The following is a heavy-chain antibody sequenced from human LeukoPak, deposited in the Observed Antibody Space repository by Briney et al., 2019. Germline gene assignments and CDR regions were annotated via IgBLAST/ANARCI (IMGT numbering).Heavy chain of an antibody. D-gene: IGHD3-10*01. CDR1: GYSFTSYW. Sequence: GESLKLSCKGSGYSFTSYWIGWLRQMRGKGLEWMGIIYPSDSDTRYSPSFQGQVTISADKSVSTAYLQWSSLEASDTAMYYCARTMVRGVITSSFDFWGQGTLVTVSS. CDR2: IYPSDSDT. V-gene: IGHV5-51*01. J-gene: IGHJ4*02. CDR3: ARTMVRGVITSSFDF.